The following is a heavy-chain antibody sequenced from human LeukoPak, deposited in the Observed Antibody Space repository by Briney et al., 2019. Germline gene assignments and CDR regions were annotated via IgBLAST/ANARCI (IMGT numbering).Heavy chain of an antibody. CDR1: GYTFTSYD. V-gene: IGHV1-18*01. CDR2: IAAYNGNT. D-gene: IGHD3-10*01. J-gene: IGHJ4*02. CDR3: ARDPFGFGIDY. Sequence: ASVKVSCKASGYTFTSYDINWVRQAPGQGLEWMGWIAAYNGNTNYAQKFQGRVTMTTDTSTSTAYMDLRSLRSDDTAVYYCARDPFGFGIDYWGQGTLVTVSS.